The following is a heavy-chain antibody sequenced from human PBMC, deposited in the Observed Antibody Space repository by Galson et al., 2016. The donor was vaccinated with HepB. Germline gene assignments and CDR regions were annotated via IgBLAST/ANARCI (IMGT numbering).Heavy chain of an antibody. CDR2: IYPDDSDT. V-gene: IGHV5-51*03. D-gene: IGHD1-1*01. J-gene: IGHJ6*02. CDR1: GFSFTNYW. Sequence: QSGAEVKKPGESLKISCKGSGFSFTNYWIGWVRQMPGKGLEWMGIIYPDDSDTRYSPSFQGQVTISADKSISTAYLQWSSLKASDTAMYYCATLYWNADDYNGMDVWGQGTMVTVSS. CDR3: ATLYWNADDYNGMDV.